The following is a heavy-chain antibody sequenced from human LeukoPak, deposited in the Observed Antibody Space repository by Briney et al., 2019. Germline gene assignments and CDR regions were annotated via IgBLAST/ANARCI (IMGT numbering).Heavy chain of an antibody. Sequence: ASVKVSCKASGYSFTSYGISWVRQAPGQGLEWMGWISAYNGNTNYAQSLQGRVTMTTDTSTTTAYMELGSLTSDDTAVYFCARVPSGGPFDYWGQGTLVTVSS. CDR2: ISAYNGNT. D-gene: IGHD2-15*01. CDR3: ARVPSGGPFDY. J-gene: IGHJ4*02. CDR1: GYSFTSYG. V-gene: IGHV1-18*01.